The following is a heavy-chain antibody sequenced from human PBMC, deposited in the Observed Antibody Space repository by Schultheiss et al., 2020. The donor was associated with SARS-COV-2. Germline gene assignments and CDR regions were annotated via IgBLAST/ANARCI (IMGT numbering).Heavy chain of an antibody. D-gene: IGHD6-13*01. J-gene: IGHJ5*02. CDR1: GFTFSSYS. Sequence: GESLKISCAASGFTFSSYSMNWVRQAPGKGLEWVSSISSSSSYIYYADSVKGRFTISRDNAKNSLYLQMNSLRAEDTAVYYCARDALKKALKIGYSSNPRWFDPWGQGTLVTV. CDR2: ISSSSSYI. V-gene: IGHV3-21*01. CDR3: ARDALKKALKIGYSSNPRWFDP.